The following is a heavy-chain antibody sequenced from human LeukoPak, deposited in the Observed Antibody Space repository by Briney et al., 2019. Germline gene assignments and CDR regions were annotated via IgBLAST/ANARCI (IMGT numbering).Heavy chain of an antibody. CDR2: INWNGGST. D-gene: IGHD4-17*01. Sequence: PGGSLRLSCAASGFTFDDFAMSWVRQPPGKGLEWVSGINWNGGSTGYADSVKGRFTISRDNSRDSLYLQMNSLRTEDTALYYCAKGKGLHDSGDYAMGVWGKGTTVTVSS. V-gene: IGHV3-20*04. CDR3: AKGKGLHDSGDYAMGV. CDR1: GFTFDDFA. J-gene: IGHJ6*04.